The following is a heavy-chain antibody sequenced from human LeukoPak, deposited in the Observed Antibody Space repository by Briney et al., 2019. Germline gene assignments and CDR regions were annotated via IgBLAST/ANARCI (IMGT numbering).Heavy chain of an antibody. D-gene: IGHD3-9*01. CDR2: ISSSSSYI. CDR3: ARDRNLKYYDILTGYWAPHDAFDI. Sequence: KPGGSLRLSCAASGFTFSSYSMNWARQAPGKGLEWVSSISSSSSYIYYADSVKGRFTISRDNAKNSLYLQMNSLRAEDTAVYYCARDRNLKYYDILTGYWAPHDAFDIWGQGTMVTVSS. CDR1: GFTFSSYS. J-gene: IGHJ3*02. V-gene: IGHV3-21*01.